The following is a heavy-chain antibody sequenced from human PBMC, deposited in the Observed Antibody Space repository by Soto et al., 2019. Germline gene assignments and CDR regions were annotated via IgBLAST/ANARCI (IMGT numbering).Heavy chain of an antibody. CDR1: GGTFSSYT. D-gene: IGHD6-19*01. CDR2: IIPILGIA. Sequence: QVQLVQSGAEVKKPGSSVKVSCKASGGTFSSYTISWVRQAPGQGLEWMGRIIPILGIANYAQKFQGRVTITADKSTSTAYMELSSLRSEDTAVYYCARDSKAVAGGFDLWGQGTLVTVSS. CDR3: ARDSKAVAGGFDL. V-gene: IGHV1-69*08. J-gene: IGHJ5*02.